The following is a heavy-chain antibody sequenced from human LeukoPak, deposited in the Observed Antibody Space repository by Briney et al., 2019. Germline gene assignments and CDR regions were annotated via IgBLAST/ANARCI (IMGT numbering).Heavy chain of an antibody. V-gene: IGHV3-21*01. CDR2: ISSSSSYI. J-gene: IGHJ4*02. CDR1: GFTFSSYS. Sequence: GGSLRLSCAASGFTFSSYSMNWVRQAPGKGLEWVSSISSSSSYIYYADSVKGRFTISRDNAKNSLYLQMNSLRAEDTAVYYCRVEGLGYYDFSTANYWGQGTLVTVSS. CDR3: RVEGLGYYDFSTANY. D-gene: IGHD3-3*01.